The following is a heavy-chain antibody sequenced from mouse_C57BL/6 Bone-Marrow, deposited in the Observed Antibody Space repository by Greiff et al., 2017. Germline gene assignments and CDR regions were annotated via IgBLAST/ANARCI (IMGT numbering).Heavy chain of an antibody. CDR3: TFTGMDY. D-gene: IGHD1-1*01. Sequence: VQLQQSGAELVRPGASVKLSCTASGFNIKDDYMHWVKQRPEQGLEWIGWIDPENGDTEYASKFQGKATITADTSSNTAYLQLSSLTSEDTAVYYCTFTGMDYWGQGTSVTVSS. V-gene: IGHV14-4*01. CDR1: GFNIKDDY. J-gene: IGHJ4*01. CDR2: IDPENGDT.